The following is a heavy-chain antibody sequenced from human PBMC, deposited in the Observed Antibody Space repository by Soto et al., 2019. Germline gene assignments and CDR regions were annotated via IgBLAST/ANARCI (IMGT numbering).Heavy chain of an antibody. Sequence: QLQLQESGPGLVKPSETLSLTCTVSGGSISSSSYYWGWIRQPPGKGLEWIGSIYYSGSTYYNPSLKSRVTISVDTSKNQFSLKLSSVTAADTAVYYCVRLDCSGGSCYLDYWGQGTLVTVSS. J-gene: IGHJ4*02. CDR2: IYYSGST. CDR1: GGSISSSSYY. D-gene: IGHD2-15*01. CDR3: VRLDCSGGSCYLDY. V-gene: IGHV4-39*01.